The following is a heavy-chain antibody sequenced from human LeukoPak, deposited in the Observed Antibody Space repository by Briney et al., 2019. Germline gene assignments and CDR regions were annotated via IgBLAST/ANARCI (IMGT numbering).Heavy chain of an antibody. CDR3: ARSRGHLSSGYGFDY. CDR1: GYTLTDYY. CDR2: LNPNSGGS. Sequence: GASVKVSCKASGYTLTDYYLHWVRQAPGQGLEWMGWLNPNSGGSNFAQKFQDRVTMTRDTSISTAYMELSRLRSDDTAVYYCARSRGHLSSGYGFDYWGQGTLVTVSS. V-gene: IGHV1-2*02. D-gene: IGHD3-22*01. J-gene: IGHJ4*02.